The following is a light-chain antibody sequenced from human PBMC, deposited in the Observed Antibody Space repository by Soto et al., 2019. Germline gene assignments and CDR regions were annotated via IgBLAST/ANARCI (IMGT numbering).Light chain of an antibody. J-gene: IGKJ1*01. CDR1: QSVSNNY. CDR2: GAS. V-gene: IGKV3-20*01. Sequence: EVVWTQSPGTLSLSPRERATLSCRASQSVSNNYLAWYQHKPGQAPRLLIYGASNRAPGIPDRFSGSGSGPDFTLTISRLEPEDFAVYYCLQYATSPRTVGQGTLVEVK. CDR3: LQYATSPRT.